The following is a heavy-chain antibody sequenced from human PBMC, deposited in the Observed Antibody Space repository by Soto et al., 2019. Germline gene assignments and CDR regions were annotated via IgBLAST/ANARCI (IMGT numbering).Heavy chain of an antibody. CDR2: INAHSGGT. D-gene: IGHD6-6*01. CDR1: GFSFTGYY. CDR3: AKDLTRQLAYWLDP. V-gene: IGHV1-2*02. J-gene: IGHJ5*02. Sequence: GASVKFSCKASGFSFTGYYIHWLRQAPGQGLEWMGWINAHSGGTEYAQKFQGRVTLTRDTSIATAYLTLTSLTSDDTALYYCAKDLTRQLAYWLDPWGQGTPVTVSS.